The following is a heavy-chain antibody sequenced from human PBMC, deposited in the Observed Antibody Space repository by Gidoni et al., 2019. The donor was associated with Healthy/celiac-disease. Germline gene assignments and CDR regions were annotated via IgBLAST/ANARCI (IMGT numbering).Heavy chain of an antibody. Sequence: QVQLVQSGAEVKKPGASVTVSCKASGYTFTSSGISWVRQAPGQGLEWMGWISAYNGNTNYAQKLQGRVTMTTDTSTSTAYMELRSLRSDDTAVYYCARDFWTGFWSGYQPDYWGQGTLVTVSS. J-gene: IGHJ4*02. CDR2: ISAYNGNT. V-gene: IGHV1-18*01. CDR1: GYTFTSSG. CDR3: ARDFWTGFWSGYQPDY. D-gene: IGHD3-3*01.